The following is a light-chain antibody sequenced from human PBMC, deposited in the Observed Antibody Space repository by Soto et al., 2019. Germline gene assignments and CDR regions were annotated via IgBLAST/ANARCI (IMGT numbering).Light chain of an antibody. CDR2: EVS. J-gene: IGLJ1*01. CDR1: SSDVGAYNY. V-gene: IGLV2-14*01. CDR3: SSYTSSSTPYV. Sequence: QSFLTQPASVSGSPGQSITISCTGTSSDVGAYNYVSWYQQHPGKAPQLMIHEVSKRPSGVSNRFSGSKSGNTASLTISGLQAEDEADYYCSSYTSSSTPYVFGAGTKVTVL.